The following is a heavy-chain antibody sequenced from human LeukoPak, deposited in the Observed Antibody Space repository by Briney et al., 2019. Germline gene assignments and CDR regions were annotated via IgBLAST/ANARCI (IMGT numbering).Heavy chain of an antibody. V-gene: IGHV4-30-4*01. CDR3: ARDVVRDYFDY. J-gene: IGHJ4*02. D-gene: IGHD2-21*01. Sequence: SQTLSLTCTVSGGSISSGDYYWRWIRQPPGKGLEWIGYIHHSGNTYYNPSLKSRVNISLDTSKNQFSLKLSSGTAADTAVYYCARDVVRDYFDYWGQGTPVTVSS. CDR2: IHHSGNT. CDR1: GGSISSGDYY.